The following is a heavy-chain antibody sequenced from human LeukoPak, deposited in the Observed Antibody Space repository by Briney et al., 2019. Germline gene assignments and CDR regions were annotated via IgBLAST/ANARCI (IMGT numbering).Heavy chain of an antibody. CDR1: GFTFSDYW. J-gene: IGHJ4*02. Sequence: GGSLRLSCAASGFTFSDYWMTWVRQAPGKGLEWVANIKWDGSEKYYVDSVKGRFTISRDNAQNSLYLQVNSLRGEDTAVYYCARGYSGYEFGYWGQGTLVTVSS. V-gene: IGHV3-7*04. CDR3: ARGYSGYEFGY. CDR2: IKWDGSEK. D-gene: IGHD5-12*01.